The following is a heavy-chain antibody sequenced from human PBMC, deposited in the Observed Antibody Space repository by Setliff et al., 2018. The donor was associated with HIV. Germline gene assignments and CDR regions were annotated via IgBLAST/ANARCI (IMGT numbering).Heavy chain of an antibody. D-gene: IGHD3-22*01. CDR1: GFDFNRYW. Sequence: GSLRLSCVASGFDFNRYWMNWVRQAPGKGLEWVGRIKSKTDGGTTDYAAPVKGRFTISRDDSKNTLYLQINSLKTEDTAVYYCTTDDSRRRYYSDIYGYFSAEYFLHWGQGTLVTVSS. CDR2: IKSKTDGGTT. CDR3: TTDDSRRRYYSDIYGYFSAEYFLH. V-gene: IGHV3-15*01. J-gene: IGHJ1*01.